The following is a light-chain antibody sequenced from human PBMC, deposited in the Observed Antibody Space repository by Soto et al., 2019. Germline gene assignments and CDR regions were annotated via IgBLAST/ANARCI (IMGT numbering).Light chain of an antibody. Sequence: SYELTQPPSVSVSPGQTATITCSGDKLGDKYACWYQQKPGQSPVLVIYQDNKRPSGIPERFSGSNSGNTATLTISGTQAMDEADYYCQAWDISHVVFGGGTMLTVL. J-gene: IGLJ2*01. CDR2: QDN. CDR3: QAWDISHVV. CDR1: KLGDKY. V-gene: IGLV3-1*01.